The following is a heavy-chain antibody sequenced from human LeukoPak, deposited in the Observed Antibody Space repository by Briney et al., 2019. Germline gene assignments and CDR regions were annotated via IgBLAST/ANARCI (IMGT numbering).Heavy chain of an antibody. D-gene: IGHD6-13*01. CDR2: TWYDGSKN. CDR1: GFTFGTYG. Sequence: PGGSLRLSCAASGFTFGTYGMHWVRQAPGKGLEWVAVTWYDGSKNYYADSVKGRSTISRDNSKNTLYLQMDSLRAEDTAVYYCARHRSSTFDYWGQGTLVTVSS. V-gene: IGHV3-33*01. CDR3: ARHRSSTFDY. J-gene: IGHJ4*02.